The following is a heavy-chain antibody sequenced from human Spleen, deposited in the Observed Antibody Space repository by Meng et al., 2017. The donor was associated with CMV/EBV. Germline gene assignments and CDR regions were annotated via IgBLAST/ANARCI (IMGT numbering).Heavy chain of an antibody. J-gene: IGHJ4*02. CDR3: VRDVGSWATYDSSGNYVSPI. V-gene: IGHV3-30*03. Sequence: GGSLRLSCAASGFTFTRYAMQWVRQAPGKGLEWVALISYDAYNEYYADSVKGRFTISRDSSKDTLYLQMNSLRAEDTAVYYCVRDVGSWATYDSSGNYVSPIWGQGTLVTVSS. CDR2: ISYDAYNE. CDR1: GFTFTRYA. D-gene: IGHD3-22*01.